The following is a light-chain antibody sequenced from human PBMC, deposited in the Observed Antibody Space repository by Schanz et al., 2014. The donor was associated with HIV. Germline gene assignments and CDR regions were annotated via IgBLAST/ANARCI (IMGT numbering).Light chain of an antibody. CDR3: QQYNDWPPIT. Sequence: EIVLTQSPGTLSLSPGDRATLSCRATQSVGTMLDWFQQKPGQAPRLVIYRISTRASGIPARFSGSGSETEFTLTISSLQSEDFAVYYCQQYNDWPPITFGQGTRLEIK. CDR1: QSVGTM. V-gene: IGKV3-15*01. CDR2: RIS. J-gene: IGKJ5*01.